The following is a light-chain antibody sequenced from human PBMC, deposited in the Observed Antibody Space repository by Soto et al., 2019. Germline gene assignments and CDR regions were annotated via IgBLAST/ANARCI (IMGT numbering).Light chain of an antibody. V-gene: IGLV2-11*01. Sequence: QSALTQPRSVSGSPGQSVTISCTGTSSDVGGYNYVSWYQQHPGKAPKLMIYDVSKRPSGVPDRFSGSKSGNTASLTISGLQAGDGAGYYCCSYGGSYTHVVFGGGTKLTGL. CDR3: CSYGGSYTHVV. CDR2: DVS. CDR1: SSDVGGYNY. J-gene: IGLJ2*01.